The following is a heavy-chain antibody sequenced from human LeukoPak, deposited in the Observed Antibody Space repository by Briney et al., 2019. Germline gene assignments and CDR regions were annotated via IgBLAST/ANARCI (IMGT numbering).Heavy chain of an antibody. D-gene: IGHD6-19*01. CDR3: ARASVQRDSSGFWFDP. V-gene: IGHV4-59*01. CDR2: IYYSGST. CDR1: GGSISSYY. Sequence: PSETLSLTCTVSGGSISSYYWSWIRQPPGKGLEWIGYIYYSGSTNYNPSLKSRVTISVDTSKNQFSLKLSSVTAADTAVYYCARASVQRDSSGFWFDPWGQGTLVTVSS. J-gene: IGHJ5*02.